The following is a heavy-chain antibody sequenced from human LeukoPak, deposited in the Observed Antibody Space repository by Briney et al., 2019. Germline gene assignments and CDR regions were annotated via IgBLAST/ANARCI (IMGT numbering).Heavy chain of an antibody. V-gene: IGHV4-4*07. CDR3: ARGEYGDYDKEFRY. Sequence: PSETLSLTCTVSGGSISTFYWSWIRQPAGKGLEYIGRIFTSGSTDYNPSLKSRVTMSVDTSKNQFSLKLSSVTAADTAVYYCARGEYGDYDKEFRYWGQGTLVTVSS. CDR2: IFTSGST. D-gene: IGHD4-17*01. CDR1: GGSISTFY. J-gene: IGHJ4*02.